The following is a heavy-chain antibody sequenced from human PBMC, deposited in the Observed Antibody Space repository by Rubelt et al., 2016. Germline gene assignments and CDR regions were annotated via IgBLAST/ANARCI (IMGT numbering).Heavy chain of an antibody. CDR2: INPNSGDT. J-gene: IGHJ4*02. Sequence: QVQLVQSGAEVKKPEASMKVSCKASGYTFTDYYMHWVRQAPGQGLEWVGRINPNSGDTNFAQKFQGRVTMTRETSISTAYMVLSRLRSDDTAVYYCARTGARYYFDYWGQGTLVTVSA. V-gene: IGHV1-2*06. CDR3: ARTGARYYFDY. D-gene: IGHD1-1*01. CDR1: GYTFTDYY.